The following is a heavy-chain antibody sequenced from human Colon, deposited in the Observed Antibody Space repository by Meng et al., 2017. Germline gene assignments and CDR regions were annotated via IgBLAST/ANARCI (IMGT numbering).Heavy chain of an antibody. Sequence: SCTVSGDSISSGSHYWGWIRQPAGKGLEFLGRIESTGSTSYNPSLRSRLTISVDTSKNQFSLKLTSVTAADTDIYYCARDGSPKSTNHHHNNWFDPWGQGMQVTVSS. V-gene: IGHV4-61*02. J-gene: IGHJ5*02. CDR3: ARDGSPKSTNHHHNNWFDP. D-gene: IGHD1-14*01. CDR2: IESTGST. CDR1: GDSISSGSHY.